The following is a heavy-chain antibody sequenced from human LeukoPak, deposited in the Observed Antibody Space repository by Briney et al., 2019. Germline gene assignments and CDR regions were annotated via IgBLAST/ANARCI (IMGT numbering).Heavy chain of an antibody. CDR1: GGTFSSYA. D-gene: IGHD2-15*01. CDR3: ARKVAATGYFDY. Sequence: SVKVSCKASGGTFSSYAISWVRQPPGQGLEWMGGIIPIFGTANYAQKFQRRVTITADESTSTAYMELSSLRSEDTAVYYCARKVAATGYFDYWGQGTLVTVSS. V-gene: IGHV1-69*13. J-gene: IGHJ4*02. CDR2: IIPIFGTA.